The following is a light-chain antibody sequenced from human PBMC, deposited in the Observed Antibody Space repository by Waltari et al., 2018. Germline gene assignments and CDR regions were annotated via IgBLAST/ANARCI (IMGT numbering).Light chain of an antibody. CDR3: QQYNSWPPRYT. Sequence: EIVLTQSPATLSVSPGERATLSCRARQSVSSNLARYQHKPGQPPRLLIYGASTRATGIPARFSGSGSGTEFTLTISSLQSEDFAVYYCQQYNSWPPRYTFGQGTNLESK. CDR1: QSVSSN. J-gene: IGKJ2*01. CDR2: GAS. V-gene: IGKV3-15*01.